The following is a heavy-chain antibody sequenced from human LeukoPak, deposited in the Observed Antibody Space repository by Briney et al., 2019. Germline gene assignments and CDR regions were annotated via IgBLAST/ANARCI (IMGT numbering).Heavy chain of an antibody. V-gene: IGHV3-30*04. J-gene: IGHJ4*02. CDR1: GFTFSSYA. CDR3: ARDRRAVAGTSFDY. Sequence: GGSLRLSCAASGFTFSSYAMHWVRQAPGKGLEWVAVISYDGSNKYYADSMKGRFTISRDNSKNTLYLQMNSLRAEDTAVYYCARDRRAVAGTSFDYWGQGTLVTVSS. CDR2: ISYDGSNK. D-gene: IGHD6-19*01.